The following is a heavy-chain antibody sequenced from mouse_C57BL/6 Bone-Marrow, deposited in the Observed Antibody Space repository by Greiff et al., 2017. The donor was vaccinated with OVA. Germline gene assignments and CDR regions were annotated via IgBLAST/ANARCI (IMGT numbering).Heavy chain of an antibody. D-gene: IGHD2-2*01. Sequence: VQLQQSGAELVKPGASVKLSCTASGFNIKDYYMHWVKQRTEQGLEWIGRIDPEDGETKYAQKFQGKATITAVTSANTAYLQLISLTSVDTAVYSCALRGRGYAWFAYWGQGTLVTVSA. V-gene: IGHV14-2*01. CDR1: GFNIKDYY. J-gene: IGHJ3*01. CDR3: ALRGRGYAWFAY. CDR2: IDPEDGET.